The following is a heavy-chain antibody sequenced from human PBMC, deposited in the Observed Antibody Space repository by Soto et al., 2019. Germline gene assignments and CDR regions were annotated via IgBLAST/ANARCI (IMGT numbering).Heavy chain of an antibody. CDR1: GGSISSGGYS. V-gene: IGHV4-30-2*01. D-gene: IGHD2-2*01. J-gene: IGHJ4*02. CDR3: AAGGVLRRYY. CDR2: IYHSGST. Sequence: QLQLQESGSGLVKPSQTLSLTCAVSGGSISSGGYSWGWIRQPPGKGLEWIGYIYHSGSTYYNPSLKSRVTISVARSRNQFSLKLSSVTAADTAGYYCAAGGVLRRYYWGQGTLVTVSS.